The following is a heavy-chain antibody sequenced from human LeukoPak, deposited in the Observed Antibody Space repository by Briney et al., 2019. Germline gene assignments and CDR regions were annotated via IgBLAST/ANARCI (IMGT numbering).Heavy chain of an antibody. CDR2: IHGSGGNT. Sequence: PGGSLRLSCAASGFTFSGYAMSWVRQAPGKGLEWVSSIHGSGGNTYYADSVKGRFTISRDNSKNTLFLQMNSLRAEDTAIYYCAKDGCGGDCSWYFDLWGRGTLVTVSS. CDR3: AKDGCGGDCSWYFDL. D-gene: IGHD2-21*02. CDR1: GFTFSGYA. V-gene: IGHV3-23*01. J-gene: IGHJ2*01.